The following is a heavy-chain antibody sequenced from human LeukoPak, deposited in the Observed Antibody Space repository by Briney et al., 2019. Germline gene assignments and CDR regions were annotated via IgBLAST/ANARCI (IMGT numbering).Heavy chain of an antibody. CDR1: GGSISSYY. J-gene: IGHJ4*02. CDR3: ARELGYCSGGSCYPALSFDY. Sequence: SETLSLTCTVSGGSISSYYWSWIRQPAGKGLEWIGRIYTSGSTNYNPSLKSRVTMSVDTSKNQFSLKLSSVTAAGTAVYYCARELGYCSGGSCYPALSFDYWGQGTLVTVSS. CDR2: IYTSGST. D-gene: IGHD2-15*01. V-gene: IGHV4-4*07.